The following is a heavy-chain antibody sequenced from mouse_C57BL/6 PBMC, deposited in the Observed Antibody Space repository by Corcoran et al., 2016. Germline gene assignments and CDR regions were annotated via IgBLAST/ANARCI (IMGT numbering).Heavy chain of an antibody. CDR2: INTYSGVP. CDR3: ARGDYGNYVGAMDY. V-gene: IGHV9-3*01. J-gene: IGHJ4*01. Sequence: QIQLVQSGPELKKPGETVKISCKASGYTFTTYGMSWVKQAPGKGLKWMGWINTYSGVPTYADDFKGRFAFSLETSASTAYLQINNLKNEDTATYFCARGDYGNYVGAMDYWGQGTSVTVSS. CDR1: GYTFTTYG. D-gene: IGHD2-1*01.